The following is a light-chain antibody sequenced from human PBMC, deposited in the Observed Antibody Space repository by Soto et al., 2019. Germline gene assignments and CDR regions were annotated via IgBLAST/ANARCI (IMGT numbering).Light chain of an antibody. CDR1: QSVSSSY. V-gene: IGKV3-20*01. CDR2: GAS. CDR3: QQYGSSPIT. Sequence: EIVLTQSPGTLALSPGERATLSCRASQSVSSSYLAWYQQKPGQAPRLPIYGASSRATGIPDRFSGSGSGTDFTLTISRLEPEDCAVYYCQQYGSSPITFGQGTRLEIK. J-gene: IGKJ5*01.